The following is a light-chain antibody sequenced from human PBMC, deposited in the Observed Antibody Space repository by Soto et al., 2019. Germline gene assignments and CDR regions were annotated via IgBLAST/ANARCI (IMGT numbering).Light chain of an antibody. V-gene: IGLV2-18*02. Sequence: QSALTQPPSVSGSPGQSVTISCIGTSSDVGTYDRVSWYQAPPGTAPKLIIYEVNYRPSGVPDRFSGSKSGNTASLTISWLQAEDEADYYCSSYAASTTLLFGGGTKLTVL. CDR2: EVN. CDR3: SSYAASTTLL. CDR1: SSDVGTYDR. J-gene: IGLJ2*01.